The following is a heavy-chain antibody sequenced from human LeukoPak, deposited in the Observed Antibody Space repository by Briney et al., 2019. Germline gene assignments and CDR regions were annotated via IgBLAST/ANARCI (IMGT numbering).Heavy chain of an antibody. J-gene: IGHJ5*02. V-gene: IGHV1-69*13. D-gene: IGHD2-2*01. Sequence: SVTVSCTASGGTFSSYAISWVRQAPGQGLEWMGGIIPIFGTANYAQKFQGRVTITADESTSTAYMELSSLRSEDTAVYYCASRLPVVPAAMGFDPWGQGTLVTVSS. CDR2: IIPIFGTA. CDR3: ASRLPVVPAAMGFDP. CDR1: GGTFSSYA.